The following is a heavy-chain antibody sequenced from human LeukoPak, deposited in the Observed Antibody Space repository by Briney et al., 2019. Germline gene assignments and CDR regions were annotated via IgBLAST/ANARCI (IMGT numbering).Heavy chain of an antibody. V-gene: IGHV1-18*01. Sequence: ASVKVSCKASGYTFTSYGISWVRQAPGQGLEWMGWISAYNGNTNYAQKFQGRVTITADKSTSTAYMELSSLRSEDTAVYYCARQLAGHWYFDYWGQGTLVTVSS. CDR2: ISAYNGNT. CDR1: GYTFTSYG. CDR3: ARQLAGHWYFDY. D-gene: IGHD6-6*01. J-gene: IGHJ4*02.